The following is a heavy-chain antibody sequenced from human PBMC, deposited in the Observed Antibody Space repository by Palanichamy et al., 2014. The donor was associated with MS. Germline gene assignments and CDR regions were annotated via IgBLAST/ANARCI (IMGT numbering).Heavy chain of an antibody. CDR3: ARDPGYCSGGSCYRGWYFDY. J-gene: IGHJ4*02. CDR1: GFTVSSNY. CDR2: IYSGGST. D-gene: IGHD2-15*01. V-gene: IGHV3-53*01. Sequence: EVQLVEVVEGALIQPGGSLRLSCAASGFTVSSNYMSWVRQAPGKGLEWVSVIYSGGSTYYADSVKGRFTISRDNSKNTLYLQMNSLRAEDTAVYYCARDPGYCSGGSCYRGWYFDYWGQGTLVTVSS.